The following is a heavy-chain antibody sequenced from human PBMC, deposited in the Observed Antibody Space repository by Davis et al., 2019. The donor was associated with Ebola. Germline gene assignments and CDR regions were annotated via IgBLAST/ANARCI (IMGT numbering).Heavy chain of an antibody. Sequence: PGGSLRLSCAASGFTFNSFGMHWVRQAPGKGLEWVAVIWYDGSVEYYADSVKGRFTISRDDSKNTLALQMNGLRDEDTAIYYCARDRSFGSLDFGGQGTPVTVSS. J-gene: IGHJ4*02. CDR3: ARDRSFGSLDF. CDR1: GFTFNSFG. CDR2: IWYDGSVE. D-gene: IGHD3-3*02. V-gene: IGHV3-33*01.